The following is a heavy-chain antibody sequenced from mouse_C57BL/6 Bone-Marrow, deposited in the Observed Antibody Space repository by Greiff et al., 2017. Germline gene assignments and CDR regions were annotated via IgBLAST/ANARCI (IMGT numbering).Heavy chain of an antibody. CDR3: ARHGNYYGSSIDY. J-gene: IGHJ2*01. D-gene: IGHD1-1*01. Sequence: EVMLVESGGDLVKPGGSLKLSCAASGFTFSSYGMSWVRQTPDKRLEWVATISSGGSYTYYPDSVKGRFTISRDNAKNTLYLQMSSLKSEDTAMYYWARHGNYYGSSIDYWGQGTTLTVSS. CDR2: ISSGGSYT. CDR1: GFTFSSYG. V-gene: IGHV5-6*02.